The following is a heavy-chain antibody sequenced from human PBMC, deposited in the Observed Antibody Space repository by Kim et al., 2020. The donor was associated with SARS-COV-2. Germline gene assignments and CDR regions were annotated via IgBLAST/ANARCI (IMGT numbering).Heavy chain of an antibody. CDR2: IYSGGST. Sequence: GGSLRLSCAASGFTVSSNYMSWVRQAPGKGLEWVSVIYSGGSTYYADSVKGRFTISRHNSKNTLYLQMNSLRAEDTAVYYCARQNYYGSGSHFDYWGQGTLVTVSS. V-gene: IGHV3-53*04. D-gene: IGHD3-10*01. J-gene: IGHJ4*02. CDR1: GFTVSSNY. CDR3: ARQNYYGSGSHFDY.